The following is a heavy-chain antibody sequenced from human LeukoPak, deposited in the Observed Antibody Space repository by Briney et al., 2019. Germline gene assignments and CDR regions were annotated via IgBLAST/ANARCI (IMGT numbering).Heavy chain of an antibody. J-gene: IGHJ4*02. V-gene: IGHV1-2*06. CDR1: GYTFTGHY. CDR2: INPSNGGT. Sequence: ASVKVSCKASGYTFTGHYMHWVRQAPGQGLEWMGRINPSNGGTNYAQKFQGRVTMTRDTSISTVYMELSRPTSDDTAVYYCTREGPGSDWATFDSWGQGALVTVSS. D-gene: IGHD6-19*01. CDR3: TREGPGSDWATFDS.